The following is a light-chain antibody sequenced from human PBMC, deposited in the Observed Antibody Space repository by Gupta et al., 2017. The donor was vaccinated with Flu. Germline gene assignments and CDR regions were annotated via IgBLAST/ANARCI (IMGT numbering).Light chain of an antibody. CDR3: AAWDDRVSGYV. J-gene: IGLJ1*01. CDR2: NNN. Sequence: QSVLTQPPSASGTPGQMVIISWSGRWSHIGTTYVYWYQQFPGTAPKLLIVNNNQRPSGVPDRFSGSKSGTSASLAISGLRSEDEADYFCAAWDDRVSGYVFGAGTKVTVL. V-gene: IGLV1-47*01. CDR1: WSHIGTTY.